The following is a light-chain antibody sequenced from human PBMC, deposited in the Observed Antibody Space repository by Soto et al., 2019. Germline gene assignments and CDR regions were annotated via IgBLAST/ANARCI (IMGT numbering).Light chain of an antibody. V-gene: IGKV3-20*01. Sequence: MTQSAPALSVSPGGRATLSCRASQSISDTLAWYQQKPGQAPRLLIYGASTRATGIPARFSGSGSGTDFTLTISRLEPEDFAVYYCQQYGSSSITFGQGTRLEIK. CDR3: QQYGSSSIT. CDR2: GAS. CDR1: QSISDT. J-gene: IGKJ5*01.